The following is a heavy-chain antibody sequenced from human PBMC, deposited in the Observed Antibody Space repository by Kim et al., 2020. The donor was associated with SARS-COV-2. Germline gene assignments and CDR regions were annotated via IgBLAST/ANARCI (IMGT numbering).Heavy chain of an antibody. J-gene: IGHJ3*02. Sequence: YNPSLKSRVTISVDTSKNQFSLKKSSVTAADTAVYYCASSITQVLGAFDIWGQGTMVTVSS. CDR3: ASSITQVLGAFDI. D-gene: IGHD3-10*01. V-gene: IGHV4-31*02.